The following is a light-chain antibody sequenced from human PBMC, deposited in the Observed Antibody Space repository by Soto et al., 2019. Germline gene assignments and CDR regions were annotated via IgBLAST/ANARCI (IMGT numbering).Light chain of an antibody. CDR3: QRRSNWPLT. J-gene: IGKJ3*01. CDR2: DAS. Sequence: IVLTQYPATLSLSPGERATLSRRASQSVSRYLAWYRQKPGQTPRLLISDASNRATGIPARFSGSGSGTDFTLTISSLEPEDVAVYYCQRRSNWPLTSGPGTKVDI. V-gene: IGKV3-11*01. CDR1: QSVSRY.